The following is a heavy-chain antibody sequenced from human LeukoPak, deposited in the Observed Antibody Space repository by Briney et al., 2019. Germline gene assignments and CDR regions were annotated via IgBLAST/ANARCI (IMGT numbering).Heavy chain of an antibody. V-gene: IGHV1-2*02. CDR1: GYAFTGYY. J-gene: IGHJ4*02. CDR3: ARDQAPLWFGELWVDY. CDR2: INPNSGGT. D-gene: IGHD3-10*01. Sequence: GASVKVSCKASGYAFTGYYMHWVRQAPGQGLEWMGWINPNSGGTNYAQKFQGRVTMTRDTSISTAYMELSRLRSDDTAVYYCARDQAPLWFGELWVDYWGQGTLVTVSS.